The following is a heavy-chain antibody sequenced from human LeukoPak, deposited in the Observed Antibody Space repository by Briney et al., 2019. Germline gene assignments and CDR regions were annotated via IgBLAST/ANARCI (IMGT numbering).Heavy chain of an antibody. CDR3: AKDRLRSRSLIYGMDV. J-gene: IGHJ6*02. CDR1: GFTFDDYA. CDR2: ISWNSGSI. Sequence: GGSLRLSCAASGFTFDDYAMHRVRQAPGKGLEWVSGISWNSGSIGYADSVKGRFTISRDNAKNSLYLQMNSLRAEDTALYYCAKDRLRSRSLIYGMDVWGQGTTVTVSS. V-gene: IGHV3-9*01. D-gene: IGHD5-12*01.